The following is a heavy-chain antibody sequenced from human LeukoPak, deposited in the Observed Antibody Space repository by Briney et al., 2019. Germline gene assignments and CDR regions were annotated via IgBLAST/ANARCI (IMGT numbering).Heavy chain of an antibody. V-gene: IGHV3-21*01. D-gene: IGHD5-24*01. CDR2: ISSSSSYI. Sequence: GGSLRLSCAASGFTFSSYSMNWVRQAPGKGLEWVSSISSSSSYIYYADSVKGRFTISRDNAKNSLYLQMNSLRAEDTAVYYCATVTAYGYTLYYFDYWGQGTLVTVSS. CDR1: GFTFSSYS. CDR3: ATVTAYGYTLYYFDY. J-gene: IGHJ4*02.